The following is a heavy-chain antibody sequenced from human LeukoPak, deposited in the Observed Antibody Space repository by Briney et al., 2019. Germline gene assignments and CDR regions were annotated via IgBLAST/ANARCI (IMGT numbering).Heavy chain of an antibody. CDR1: GFPFSSYW. CDR2: IKQDGSKK. Sequence: GGSLRLSCVASGFPFSSYWMTWVRQAPGKGLEWVANIKQDGSKKSYVDSVKGRFTISRDNAKNSLYLQMNSLRAEDTAVYYCARGAVAVPFDYWGQGTLVTVSS. J-gene: IGHJ4*02. D-gene: IGHD6-19*01. CDR3: ARGAVAVPFDY. V-gene: IGHV3-7*01.